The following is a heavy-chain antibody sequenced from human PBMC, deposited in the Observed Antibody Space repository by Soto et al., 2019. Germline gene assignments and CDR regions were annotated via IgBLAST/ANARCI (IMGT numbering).Heavy chain of an antibody. J-gene: IGHJ4*02. Sequence: QVQLQQWGAGLLKPSETLSLTCAVYGGSCSGYYWSWIRQPPGKGLEWIGEINHSGSTNYNPSLKSRVTISVDTSKNQFSLKLSSVTAADTAVYYCARFVLGDSRNYFDYWGQGTLVTVSS. D-gene: IGHD2-21*02. CDR2: INHSGST. CDR1: GGSCSGYY. V-gene: IGHV4-34*01. CDR3: ARFVLGDSRNYFDY.